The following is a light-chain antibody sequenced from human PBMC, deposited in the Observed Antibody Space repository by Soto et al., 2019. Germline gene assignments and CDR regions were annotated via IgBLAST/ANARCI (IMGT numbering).Light chain of an antibody. J-gene: IGLJ2*01. CDR2: EVS. CDR1: SSDIGGHNY. V-gene: IGLV2-14*01. CDR3: CPYTSTHERI. Sequence: QSALAQPASVSGSPGQSITISCTGTSSDIGGHNYVSWYQQYPGKAPKLMIYEVSNRPSGISNRFSGSKSGSTASLTISGLQAEDEADYYCCPYTSTHERIFGGATKVTV.